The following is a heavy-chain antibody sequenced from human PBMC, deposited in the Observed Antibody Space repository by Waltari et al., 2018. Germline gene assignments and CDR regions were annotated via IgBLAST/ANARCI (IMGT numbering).Heavy chain of an antibody. CDR1: GYTLTELS. V-gene: IGHV1-24*01. Sequence: QVQLVQSGAEVKKPGASVKVSCKVSGYTLTELSMPWVRQAPGKGLEWMGGFDPEDGETIYAQKFQGRVTMTEDTSTDTAYMELSSLRSEDTAVYYCATDNGGAVAGTRYYYFDYWGQGTLVIVSS. CDR3: ATDNGGAVAGTRYYYFDY. CDR2: FDPEDGET. J-gene: IGHJ4*02. D-gene: IGHD6-19*01.